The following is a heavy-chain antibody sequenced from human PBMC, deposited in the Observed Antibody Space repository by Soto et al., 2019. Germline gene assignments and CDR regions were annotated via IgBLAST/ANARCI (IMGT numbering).Heavy chain of an antibody. CDR3: GKDLVDNRPRVLGLGGGPFDC. D-gene: IGHD5-12*01. V-gene: IGHV3-23*01. J-gene: IGHJ4*02. Sequence: EVQLLESGGGLVQPGGSLRLSCAASGFTFSDCAMSWVRQAPGKGLEWVSTLSGSGGGTYYADSVKGRFTISRDNSKNTLYLKMTGLGAEDTAFYNCGKDLVDNRPRVLGLGGGPFDCWGQGTLVTVSS. CDR2: LSGSGGGT. CDR1: GFTFSDCA.